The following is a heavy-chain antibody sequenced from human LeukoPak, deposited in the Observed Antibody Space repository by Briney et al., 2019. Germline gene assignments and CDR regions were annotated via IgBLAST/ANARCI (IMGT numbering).Heavy chain of an antibody. V-gene: IGHV3-23*01. CDR1: GFTFGIFG. D-gene: IGHD6-6*01. Sequence: GGSLRLSCAASGFTFGIFGMNWVRQAPGMGLQWVSSISGDGHYKYYADSVRGRFTVSRNNSKNTVYLELNSLRGEDTAVYYCAKRVPYTSSSVYLDSWGQGISVTLSS. J-gene: IGHJ4*02. CDR3: AKRVPYTSSSVYLDS. CDR2: ISGDGHYK.